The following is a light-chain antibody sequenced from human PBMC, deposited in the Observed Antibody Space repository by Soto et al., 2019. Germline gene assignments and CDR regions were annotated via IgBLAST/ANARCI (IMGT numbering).Light chain of an antibody. Sequence: EIVMTQSPATLSVSPGERATLSCRASQSVNSNLAWYQQKPGRAPRLLIYGASTRATGIPARFSGSGSGTEFTLTISSLQPDDFATYYCQHYNSYSEAFGQGTKVELK. J-gene: IGKJ1*01. CDR3: QHYNSYSEA. CDR1: QSVNSN. CDR2: GAS. V-gene: IGKV3-15*01.